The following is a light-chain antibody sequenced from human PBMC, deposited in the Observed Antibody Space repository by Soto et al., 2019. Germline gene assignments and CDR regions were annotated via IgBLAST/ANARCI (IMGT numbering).Light chain of an antibody. CDR1: QSISSY. CDR2: AAS. J-gene: IGKJ1*01. V-gene: IGKV1-39*01. Sequence: DIQMTQSPSSLSASVGDRVTITCRASQSISSYLNWYQQKPGKAPKLVIYAASSLQSGVPSRFSGSGSGTDFTLTISSLQPEDFATYYCQQSYNTPWTFGQGTKVEIK. CDR3: QQSYNTPWT.